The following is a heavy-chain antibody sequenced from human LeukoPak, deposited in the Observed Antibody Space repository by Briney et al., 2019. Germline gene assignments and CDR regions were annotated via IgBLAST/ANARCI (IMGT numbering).Heavy chain of an antibody. CDR2: MYFGGRT. Sequence: SETLSLTCTVSGGSISSYYWTWIRQPPGKGLEWIGYMYFGGRTNYNPSLKSRATISKDTSKKQFSLKLQSVTAADTAVYYCARIPGDRPDDWGQGTLVTVS. CDR3: ARIPGDRPDD. D-gene: IGHD7-27*01. CDR1: GGSISSYY. V-gene: IGHV4-59*01. J-gene: IGHJ4*02.